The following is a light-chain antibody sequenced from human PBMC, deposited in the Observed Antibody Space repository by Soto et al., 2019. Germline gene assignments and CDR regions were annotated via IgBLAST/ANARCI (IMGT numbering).Light chain of an antibody. Sequence: QSVLTQPASVSGSPGQSTTISCTGTSSDVGGFNSVSWYQLRPGTAPKLILYDVVDRPSGVSYRFSGSKSGNTASLTISGLQAADEADYFCSSYTSTMTNVFGSGTKSPS. J-gene: IGLJ1*01. V-gene: IGLV2-14*03. CDR3: SSYTSTMTNV. CDR2: DVV. CDR1: SSDVGGFNS.